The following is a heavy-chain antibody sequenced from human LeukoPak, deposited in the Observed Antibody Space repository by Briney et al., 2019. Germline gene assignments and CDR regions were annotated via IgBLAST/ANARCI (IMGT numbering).Heavy chain of an antibody. V-gene: IGHV1-18*01. CDR1: GYTFNSHY. CDR2: ISGYNGKT. D-gene: IGHD3-10*01. Sequence: GASVKVSCKTSGYTFNSHYVGWVRQAPGQGLEWMGWISGYNGKTNYAQKLQGRVTMTTDTSTTTAYMELRSLRSDDTAVYYCARAYYGSGSPLYGMDVWGQGTTVTVFS. CDR3: ARAYYGSGSPLYGMDV. J-gene: IGHJ6*02.